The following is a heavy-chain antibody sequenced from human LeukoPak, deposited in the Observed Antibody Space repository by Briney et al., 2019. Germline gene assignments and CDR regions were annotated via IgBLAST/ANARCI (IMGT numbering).Heavy chain of an antibody. J-gene: IGHJ3*02. CDR1: GFTFSSYA. Sequence: QPGGSLRLSCAASGFTFSSYAMSWVRQAPGKGLEWASAISGSGGSTYYADSVKGRFTISRDNSKNTLYLQMNSLRAEDTAVYYCARKTRITMVRGFISAFDIRRQGRMVTVCS. D-gene: IGHD3-10*01. V-gene: IGHV3-23*01. CDR3: ARKTRITMVRGFISAFDI. CDR2: ISGSGGST.